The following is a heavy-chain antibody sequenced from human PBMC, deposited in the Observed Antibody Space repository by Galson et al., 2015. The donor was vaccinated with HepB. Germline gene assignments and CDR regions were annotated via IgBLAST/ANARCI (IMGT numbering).Heavy chain of an antibody. D-gene: IGHD3-10*01. J-gene: IGHJ4*02. Sequence: SLRLSCAASGFTFSSYAMSWVRQAPGKGLEWVSAISGSGGSTYYADSVKGRFTISRDNSKNTLYLQMNSLRAEDTAVYYCAKDPQLLWFEGAFDYWGQGTLVTVSS. CDR1: GFTFSSYA. CDR2: ISGSGGST. CDR3: AKDPQLLWFEGAFDY. V-gene: IGHV3-23*01.